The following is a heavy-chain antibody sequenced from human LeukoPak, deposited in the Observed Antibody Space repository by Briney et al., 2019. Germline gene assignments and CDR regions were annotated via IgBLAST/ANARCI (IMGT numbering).Heavy chain of an antibody. V-gene: IGHV3-74*01. CDR1: GFTLSSYW. J-gene: IGHJ4*02. Sequence: PGGSLRLSCAASGFTLSSYWMHWVRQAPGKGLVWVSRINSDGSVTNYADSVKGRFSISRDNAKNTVYLQMNSLRVEDTAMYYCARGCGSVSCQTNSWGQGTLVTVSS. D-gene: IGHD2-2*01. CDR2: INSDGSVT. CDR3: ARGCGSVSCQTNS.